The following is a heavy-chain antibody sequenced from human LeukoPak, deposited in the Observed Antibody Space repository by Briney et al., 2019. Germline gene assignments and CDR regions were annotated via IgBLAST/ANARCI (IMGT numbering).Heavy chain of an antibody. CDR1: GGSIRGYY. V-gene: IGHV4-59*01. CDR3: ARLLRFSPYFDY. Sequence: SETLSLTSNVSGGSIRGYYWSWIRQPPGKGLEWIGYIYSSGSTNYNPSLKSRVTMSVDTSKNQFSLKVSSVTAADTAVYYCARLLRFSPYFDYWGQGTQVTVSS. J-gene: IGHJ4*02. CDR2: IYSSGST. D-gene: IGHD3-3*01.